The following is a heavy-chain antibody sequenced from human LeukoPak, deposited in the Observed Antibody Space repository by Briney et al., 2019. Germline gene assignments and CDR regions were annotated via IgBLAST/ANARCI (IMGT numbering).Heavy chain of an antibody. CDR2: FDPEDGET. Sequence: ASVKVSCKVSGYTLTELSMHWVRQAPGKGLEWMGGFDPEDGETIYAQKFQGRVTMTEDTSTDTAYMELSSLRSEDTAVYYCATAPWVQSYFDYWGQGTLVTVSS. D-gene: IGHD1-1*01. CDR3: ATAPWVQSYFDY. CDR1: GYTLTELS. J-gene: IGHJ4*02. V-gene: IGHV1-24*01.